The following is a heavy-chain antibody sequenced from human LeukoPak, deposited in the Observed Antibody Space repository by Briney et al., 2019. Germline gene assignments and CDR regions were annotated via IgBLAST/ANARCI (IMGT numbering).Heavy chain of an antibody. CDR2: IYHSGST. CDR1: GAAISSSNW. Sequence: SETLSLTCAVSGAAISSSNWWSWVRQPPGKGLEWIGEIYHSGSTNYNPSLKSRVTISVDKSKNQFSLKLSSVTAADTAVYYCARGVLWFGELLPWFDPWGQGTLVTVSS. V-gene: IGHV4-4*02. CDR3: ARGVLWFGELLPWFDP. J-gene: IGHJ5*02. D-gene: IGHD3-10*01.